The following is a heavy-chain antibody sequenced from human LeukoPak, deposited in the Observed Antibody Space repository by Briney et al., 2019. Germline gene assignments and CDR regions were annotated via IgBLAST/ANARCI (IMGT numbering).Heavy chain of an antibody. CDR3: ARRRYYDSTGYNPTYYFDY. CDR2: IYNTVDT. CDR1: GDSIIGYY. Sequence: SETLSLTCTVSGDSIIGYYWPWIRQSPGKRLEWIGYIYNTVDTTYNPSLESRVTISLDMSNKQFSLRLSSVTAADTAVYYCARRRYYDSTGYNPTYYFDYWGQGILVTVSP. D-gene: IGHD3-22*01. V-gene: IGHV4-59*01. J-gene: IGHJ4*01.